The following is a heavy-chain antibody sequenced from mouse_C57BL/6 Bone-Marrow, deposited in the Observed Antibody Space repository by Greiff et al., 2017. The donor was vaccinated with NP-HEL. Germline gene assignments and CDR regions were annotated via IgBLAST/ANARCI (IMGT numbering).Heavy chain of an antibody. J-gene: IGHJ1*03. CDR3: ARSRTGDWYFDV. CDR1: SYAFSSSW. Sequence: VQGVESGPELVKPGASVKISCKASSYAFSSSWMNWVKQRPGKGLEWIGRIYPGDGDTNYNGKFKGKATLTADKSSSTAYMQLSSLTSEDSAVYFCARSRTGDWYFDVWGTGTTVTVSS. V-gene: IGHV1-82*01. D-gene: IGHD4-1*01. CDR2: IYPGDGDT.